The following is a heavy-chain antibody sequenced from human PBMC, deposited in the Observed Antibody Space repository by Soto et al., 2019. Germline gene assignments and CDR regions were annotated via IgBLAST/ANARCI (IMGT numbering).Heavy chain of an antibody. V-gene: IGHV1-69*12. CDR1: GGTFSSYA. D-gene: IGHD5-18*01. CDR2: IIPIFGTA. Sequence: QVQLVQSGAEVKKPGSSVKVSCKASGGTFSSYAISWVRQAPGQGLEWMGGIIPIFGTANYAQKFQGRVTITAGDSTSTAYMELSSLRSEDTAVYYCARDRGWIQLGEAYFDYWGQGTLVTVSS. CDR3: ARDRGWIQLGEAYFDY. J-gene: IGHJ4*02.